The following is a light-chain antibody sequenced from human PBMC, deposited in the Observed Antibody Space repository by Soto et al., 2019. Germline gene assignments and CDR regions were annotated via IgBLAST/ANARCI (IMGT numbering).Light chain of an antibody. J-gene: IGKJ1*01. Sequence: EIVMTQSPATLSVSPGERATLSCRASQSVSSNLAWYQQKPGQAPRLLISGASTRATGIPARFSGSGSGTEFTLTISSLQSEDFAVYYCQQYPSWTFGQGTKVEIK. V-gene: IGKV3-15*01. CDR3: QQYPSWT. CDR2: GAS. CDR1: QSVSSN.